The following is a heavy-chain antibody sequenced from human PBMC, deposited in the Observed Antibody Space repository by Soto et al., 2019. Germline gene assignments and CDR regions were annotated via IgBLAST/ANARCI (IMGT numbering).Heavy chain of an antibody. V-gene: IGHV1-3*01. CDR3: ARDGMAENLFDP. J-gene: IGHJ5*02. CDR1: GYTFTSYA. D-gene: IGHD6-19*01. CDR2: INAGNGNT. Sequence: QVQLVQSGAEVKKPGASVKVSCKASGYTFTSYAMYWVRQAPGQRLEWMGWINAGNGNTKYSQKFQGRVTITRDTSASTAYMELSSLRSEDTAVYYCARDGMAENLFDPWGQGTLVTVSS.